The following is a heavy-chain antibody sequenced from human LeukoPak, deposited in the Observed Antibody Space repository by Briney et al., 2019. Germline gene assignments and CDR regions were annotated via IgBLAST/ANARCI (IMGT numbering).Heavy chain of an antibody. CDR1: GFTFDDYG. Sequence: GGSLRLSCAASGFTFDDYGTSWIRQAPGKGLEWVSYISSSGSTIYYADSVKGRFTISRDNAKNSLYLQMNSLRAEDTAVYYCARAFITIFGVVISFFDYWGQGTLVTVSS. V-gene: IGHV3-11*01. CDR3: ARAFITIFGVVISFFDY. CDR2: ISSSGSTI. J-gene: IGHJ4*02. D-gene: IGHD3-3*01.